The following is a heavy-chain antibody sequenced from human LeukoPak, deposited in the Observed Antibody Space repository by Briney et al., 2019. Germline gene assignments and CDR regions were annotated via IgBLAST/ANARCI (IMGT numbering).Heavy chain of an antibody. V-gene: IGHV1-2*06. CDR2: INPNSGGT. CDR1: GYTFTGYY. D-gene: IGHD3-10*01. CDR3: ARIYYGSGSYFRWFDP. J-gene: IGHJ5*02. Sequence: GASVRVSCKASGYTFTGYYMHWVRQAPGQGLEWMGRINPNSGGTNYAQKFQGRVTMTRDTSISAAYMVLSRLRSDDTAVYYCARIYYGSGSYFRWFDPWGQGTLVTVSS.